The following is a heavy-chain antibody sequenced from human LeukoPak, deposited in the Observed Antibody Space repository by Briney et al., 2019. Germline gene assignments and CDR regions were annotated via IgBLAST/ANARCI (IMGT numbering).Heavy chain of an antibody. D-gene: IGHD3-22*01. CDR1: SYTFTRYG. Sequence: ASVKVSCKASSYTFTRYGISWVRQAPGQGLEWMGWISGSNGNTNYAQKFQGRVSMTADTSTSTAYMELRSLRSDDTAVYYCARVRRSTTDYDSAYWGQGTLVTVSS. CDR3: ARVRRSTTDYDSAY. CDR2: ISGSNGNT. V-gene: IGHV1-18*01. J-gene: IGHJ4*02.